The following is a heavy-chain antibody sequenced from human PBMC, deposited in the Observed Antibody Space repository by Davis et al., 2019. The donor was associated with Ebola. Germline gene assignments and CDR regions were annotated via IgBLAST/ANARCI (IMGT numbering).Heavy chain of an antibody. V-gene: IGHV4-34*01. Sequence: MPGGSLRLSCAVYGGSFSGYYWSWIRQPPGKGLEWIGYIYYSGSTYYNPSLKSRVTISVDTSKNQFSLKLSSVTAADTAVYYCARQNYDYIWGSYRPNWFDPWGQGTLVTVSS. CDR2: IYYSGST. J-gene: IGHJ5*02. D-gene: IGHD3-16*02. CDR3: ARQNYDYIWGSYRPNWFDP. CDR1: GGSFSGYY.